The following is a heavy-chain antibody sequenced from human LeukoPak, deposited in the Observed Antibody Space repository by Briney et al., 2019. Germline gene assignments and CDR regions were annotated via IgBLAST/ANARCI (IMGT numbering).Heavy chain of an antibody. CDR1: GGSISSGGYS. CDR2: IYHSGST. Sequence: TLSLTCAVSGGSISSGGYSWSWIRQPPGKGLEWIGYIYHSGSTYYNPSLKSRVTISVDRSKNQFSLKLSSVTAADTAVYYCASIGYCSGGSCWGDWFDPWGQGTLVTVSS. J-gene: IGHJ5*02. D-gene: IGHD2-15*01. V-gene: IGHV4-30-2*01. CDR3: ASIGYCSGGSCWGDWFDP.